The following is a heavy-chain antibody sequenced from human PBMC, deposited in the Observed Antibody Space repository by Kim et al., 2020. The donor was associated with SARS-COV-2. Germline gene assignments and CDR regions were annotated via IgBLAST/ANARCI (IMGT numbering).Heavy chain of an antibody. CDR3: AGGGGYLFDY. Sequence: GGSLRLSCAASGFTFSTYWMNWVRQAPGKGLEWVANIKQDGSEKNYVDSVRGRFTISRDNSKNSLYLQMNSLRAEDTAVYYCAGGGGYLFDYWGQGTLVTVSS. J-gene: IGHJ4*02. D-gene: IGHD3-22*01. CDR1: GFTFSTYW. V-gene: IGHV3-7*01. CDR2: IKQDGSEK.